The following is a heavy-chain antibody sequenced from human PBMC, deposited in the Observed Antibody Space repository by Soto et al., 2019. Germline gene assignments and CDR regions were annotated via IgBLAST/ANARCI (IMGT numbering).Heavy chain of an antibody. J-gene: IGHJ5*02. CDR3: ANSPDWFDP. CDR2: ISGSGGST. V-gene: IGHV3-23*01. Sequence: GRPQRLRYAASGFTFSSHAMSWVRQAPGKGLEWVSAISGSGGSTYYADSVKGRFTISRDNSKNALYLQMNSLRAEETAVYYCANSPDWFDPWGQGTLVTVSS. CDR1: GFTFSSHA.